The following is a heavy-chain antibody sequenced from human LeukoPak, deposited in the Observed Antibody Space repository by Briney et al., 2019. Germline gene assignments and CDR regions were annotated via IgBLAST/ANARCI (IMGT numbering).Heavy chain of an antibody. V-gene: IGHV3-23*01. CDR3: ARDRRSIVGATLHSDY. Sequence: GSLRLSCAASGFTFSSYAMSWVRQAPGRGLEWVSAISGSGGSTYYADSVKGRFTISRDNSKNTLYLQMNSLRAEDTAVYYCARDRRSIVGATLHSDYWGQGTLVTVSS. CDR2: ISGSGGST. D-gene: IGHD1-26*01. CDR1: GFTFSSYA. J-gene: IGHJ4*02.